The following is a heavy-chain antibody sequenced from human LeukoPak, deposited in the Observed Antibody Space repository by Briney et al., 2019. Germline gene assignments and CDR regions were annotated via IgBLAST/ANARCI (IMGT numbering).Heavy chain of an antibody. Sequence: NPSETLSLTCSVSGGSISSSSYYWGWIRQPPGKGLEWIGSIYYSGSTNYNPSLKSRVTISVDTSKNQFSLKLRSVTAADTAVYYCSRHMGSSSGRPLDYWGQGTLVTVSS. V-gene: IGHV4-39*01. D-gene: IGHD6-19*01. J-gene: IGHJ4*02. CDR2: IYYSGST. CDR3: SRHMGSSSGRPLDY. CDR1: GGSISSSSYY.